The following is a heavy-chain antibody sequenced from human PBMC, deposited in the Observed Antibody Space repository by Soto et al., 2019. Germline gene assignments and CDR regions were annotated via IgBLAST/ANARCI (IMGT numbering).Heavy chain of an antibody. V-gene: IGHV3-23*01. CDR3: ARDLNARYSSGWYEGYYFDY. Sequence: PGGSLRLSCAASGFTFSSHGMNWVRQAPGKGLEWVSAISGSGGSTYYADSVKGRFTISRDNSKNTLYLQMNSLRAEDTAVYYCARDLNARYSSGWYEGYYFDYWGQGTLVTVSS. D-gene: IGHD6-19*01. CDR1: GFTFSSHG. J-gene: IGHJ4*02. CDR2: ISGSGGST.